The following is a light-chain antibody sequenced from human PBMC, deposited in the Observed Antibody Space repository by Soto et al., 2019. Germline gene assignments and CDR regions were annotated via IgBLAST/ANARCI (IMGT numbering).Light chain of an antibody. CDR3: SSYAGSNNFV. J-gene: IGLJ1*01. V-gene: IGLV2-8*01. CDR2: EVI. Sequence: QSALTQPPSASGSPGQSVTISCTGTSSDVGGYKDVSWYQQHPGKAPKLMIYEVIKRPSGVPDRFSGSKSGNTASLTVSGLQAEDEADYYCSSYAGSNNFVFGTGTKLTVL. CDR1: SSDVGGYKD.